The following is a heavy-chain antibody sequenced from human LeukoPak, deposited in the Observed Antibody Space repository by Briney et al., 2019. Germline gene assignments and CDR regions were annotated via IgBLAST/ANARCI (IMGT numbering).Heavy chain of an antibody. D-gene: IGHD6-19*01. Sequence: GGSLRLSCAAFGFTVSSNYMSWVRQAPGKGLEWVSVIYSGGSTYYADSVKGRFTISRDNSKNTLYLQMNSLRAEDTAVYYCARDWGSSGWYGDNWYFDLWGRGPLVTVSS. CDR3: ARDWGSSGWYGDNWYFDL. J-gene: IGHJ2*01. CDR2: IYSGGST. V-gene: IGHV3-53*01. CDR1: GFTVSSNY.